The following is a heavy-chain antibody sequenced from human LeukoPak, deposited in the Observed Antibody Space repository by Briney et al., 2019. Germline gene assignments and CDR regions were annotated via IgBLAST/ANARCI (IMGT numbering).Heavy chain of an antibody. J-gene: IGHJ5*02. D-gene: IGHD3-10*01. CDR3: AGSADQFESGKFDP. V-gene: IGHV3-33*01. CDR2: IWYDGSNK. CDR1: GFTFSSYG. Sequence: PGGSLRLSCAASGFTFSSYGMHWVRQAPGKGLEWVAVIWYDGSNKYYADSVKGRFTISRDNSKNTLYLQMNSLRAEDTAVYYCAGSADQFESGKFDPWGQGTLVTASS.